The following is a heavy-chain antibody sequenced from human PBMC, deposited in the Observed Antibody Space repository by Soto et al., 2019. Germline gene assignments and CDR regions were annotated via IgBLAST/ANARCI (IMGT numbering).Heavy chain of an antibody. D-gene: IGHD3-16*02. J-gene: IGHJ6*02. CDR1: GYTFTGYY. CDR2: INPNSGGT. Sequence: GASVKVSCKASGYTFTGYYMHWVRQAPGQGLEWMGWINPNSGGTNYAQKFQGWVTMTRDTSISTAYMELSRLRSDDTAVYYCARGGLLYDYVWGSYRYGNYGMDVWGQGTTVTVSS. V-gene: IGHV1-2*04. CDR3: ARGGLLYDYVWGSYRYGNYGMDV.